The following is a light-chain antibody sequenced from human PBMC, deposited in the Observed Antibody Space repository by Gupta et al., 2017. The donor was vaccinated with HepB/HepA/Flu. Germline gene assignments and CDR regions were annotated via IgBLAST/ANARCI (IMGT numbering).Light chain of an antibody. Sequence: EIVLTQSPGTLSLSPGERATPSCRASQSVSSSYLAWYQQKPGQALRLLIYGASKRATGIPDKFSGSGSGSDFTLTISRLEPEDFAVYYCQQYGSSPCSFGQGTKLEIK. CDR3: QQYGSSPCS. CDR1: QSVSSSY. CDR2: GAS. J-gene: IGKJ2*04. V-gene: IGKV3-20*01.